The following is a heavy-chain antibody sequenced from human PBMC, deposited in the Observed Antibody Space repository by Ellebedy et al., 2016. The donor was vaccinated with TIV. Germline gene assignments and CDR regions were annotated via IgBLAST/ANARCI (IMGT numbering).Heavy chain of an antibody. CDR2: ISPNSGYT. Sequence: GGSLRLSCAASGFTFSSYGMHWVRQAPGKGLEWVSYISPNSGYTNYVDSVKGRFTISRDNADNSLYLQMNSLRAEDTAVYYCARAYVPLSGVSFNRADGMDVWGQGTTVTVSS. D-gene: IGHD2-2*01. V-gene: IGHV3-21*05. CDR1: GFTFSSYG. J-gene: IGHJ6*02. CDR3: ARAYVPLSGVSFNRADGMDV.